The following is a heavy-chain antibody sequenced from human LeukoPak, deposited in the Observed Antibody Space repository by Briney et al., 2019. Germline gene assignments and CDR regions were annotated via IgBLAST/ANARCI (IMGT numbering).Heavy chain of an antibody. CDR3: ARGVYIAAAQYGY. V-gene: IGHV4-59*01. J-gene: IGHJ4*02. CDR1: GGSISNYY. Sequence: SETLSLTCTVSGGSISNYYWSWIRQSPGKGLEWIGYIYYSGTTNYNPSLKSRVTISVDTSKNQFSLKLNSVTAADTAVYYCARGVYIAAAQYGYWGQGTLVTVSS. CDR2: IYYSGTT. D-gene: IGHD6-13*01.